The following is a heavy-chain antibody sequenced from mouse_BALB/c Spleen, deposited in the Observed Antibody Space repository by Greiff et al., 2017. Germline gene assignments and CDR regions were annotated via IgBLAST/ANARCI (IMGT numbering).Heavy chain of an antibody. CDR3: ARDGYSL. D-gene: IGHD2-3*01. J-gene: IGHJ3*01. CDR1: GFTFSSYA. Sequence: EVMLVESGGGLVKPGGSLKLSCAASGFTFSSYAMSWVRQTPEKRLEWVASISSGGSTYYPDSVKGRFTISRDNARNILYLQMSSLRSEDTAMYYCARDGYSLWGQGTLVTVSA. V-gene: IGHV5-6-5*01. CDR2: ISSGGST.